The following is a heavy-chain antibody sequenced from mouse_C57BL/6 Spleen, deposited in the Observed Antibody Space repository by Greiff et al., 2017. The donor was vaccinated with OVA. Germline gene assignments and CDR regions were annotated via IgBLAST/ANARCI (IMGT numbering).Heavy chain of an antibody. CDR1: GFTFSDYY. V-gene: IGHV5-16*01. CDR2: INYDGSST. CDR3: ARDPILYFDY. D-gene: IGHD6-5*01. Sequence: EVQLVESEGGLVQPGSSMKLSCTASGFTFSDYYMAWVRQVPEKGLEWVANINYDGSSTYYLDSLKSRFIISRDNAKNILYLQMSSLKSEDTATYYCARDPILYFDYWGQGTTLTVSS. J-gene: IGHJ2*01.